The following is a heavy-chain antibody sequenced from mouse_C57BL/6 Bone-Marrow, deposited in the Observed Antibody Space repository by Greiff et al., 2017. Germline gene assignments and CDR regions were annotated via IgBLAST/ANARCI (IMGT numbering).Heavy chain of an antibody. CDR3: ARGAY. CDR1: GYAFSSYW. J-gene: IGHJ3*01. Sequence: QVQLKESGAELVKPGASVKISCKASGYAFSSYWMNWVKQRPGKGLEWIGQIFPGDGDTNYNGKFKGKATRTADKSSSTAYMQLRSLTAEDSAVYFCARGAYWGQGTRVTVSA. V-gene: IGHV1-80*01. CDR2: IFPGDGDT.